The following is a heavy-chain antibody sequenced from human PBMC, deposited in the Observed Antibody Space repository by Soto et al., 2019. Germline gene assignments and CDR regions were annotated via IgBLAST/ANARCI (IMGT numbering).Heavy chain of an antibody. J-gene: IGHJ4*02. CDR1: GFTFSSYG. Sequence: PGGSLRLSCAASGFTFSSYGMHWVRQAPGKGLEWVAVISYDGSNKYYADSVKGRFTISRDNPKNTLYLQMNSLRAEDTAVYYYAKDDPFDYWGQGTLVTVSS. V-gene: IGHV3-30*18. CDR2: ISYDGSNK. CDR3: AKDDPFDY.